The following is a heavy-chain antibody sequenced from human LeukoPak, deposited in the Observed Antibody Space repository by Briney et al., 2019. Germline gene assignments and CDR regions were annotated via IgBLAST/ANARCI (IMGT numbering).Heavy chain of an antibody. CDR2: LTNSGGST. Sequence: GGSLRLSCAASGFTFSEYAMSWVRQAPGKGLEWVSSLTNSGGSTYYADSVKGRFTISRDNSRNTLYLQMNSLRAEDTAVYYCAREGTTTSFDYWGQGTLVTVSS. J-gene: IGHJ4*02. CDR1: GFTFSEYA. V-gene: IGHV3-23*01. CDR3: AREGTTTSFDY. D-gene: IGHD1-26*01.